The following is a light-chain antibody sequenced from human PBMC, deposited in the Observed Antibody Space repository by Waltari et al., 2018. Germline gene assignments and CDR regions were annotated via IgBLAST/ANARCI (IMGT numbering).Light chain of an antibody. CDR3: SSYTYGGPWV. CDR1: SSGGGCYSL. Sequence: SALPQPASVSASPGPSLTISCTGPSSGGGCYSLLPLYQQHPGKAPHHLIYEVDKRPSGGSYRFSGSKSGNAASLTISGLQAEDEAHYFCSSYTYGGPWVFGGGTLLTVL. J-gene: IGLJ2*01. V-gene: IGLV2-23*02. CDR2: EVD.